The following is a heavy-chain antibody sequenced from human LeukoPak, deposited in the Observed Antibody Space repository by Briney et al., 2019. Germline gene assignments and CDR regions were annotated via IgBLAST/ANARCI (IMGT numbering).Heavy chain of an antibody. CDR2: IIPIFVTA. CDR1: GGTFSSYA. V-gene: IGHV1-69*05. J-gene: IGHJ4*02. Sequence: SVKVSCKASGGTFSSYAISWVRQAPGQGLEWMGGIIPIFVTANYAQKFQGRVTITTDESTSTAYMELSSLRSEDTAVYYCARSGATSAGDFDYWGQGTLVTVSS. CDR3: ARSGATSAGDFDY. D-gene: IGHD1-26*01.